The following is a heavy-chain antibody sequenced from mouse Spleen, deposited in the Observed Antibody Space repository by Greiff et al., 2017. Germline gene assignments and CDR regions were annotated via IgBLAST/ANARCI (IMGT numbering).Heavy chain of an antibody. V-gene: IGHV1-81*01. D-gene: IGHD2-4*01. J-gene: IGHJ3*01. Sequence: VQLQQSGAALARPGASVKLSCKASGYTFTSYGISWVKQRTGPGLEWIGEIYPRSGNTYYNEKFKGKATLTADKSSSTAYMELRSLPSEDSAVYFCARSGYDYDEAWFAYWGQGTLVTVSA. CDR3: ARSGYDYDEAWFAY. CDR2: IYPRSGNT. CDR1: GYTFTSYG.